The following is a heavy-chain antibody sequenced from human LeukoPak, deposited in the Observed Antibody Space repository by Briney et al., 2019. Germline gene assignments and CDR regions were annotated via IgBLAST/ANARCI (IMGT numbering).Heavy chain of an antibody. CDR2: LNPNSGNT. J-gene: IGHJ6*02. CDR1: GYTLTSYD. V-gene: IGHV1-8*01. CDR3: ARVGGGVSTYYYDSSDHYGMDV. D-gene: IGHD3-22*01. Sequence: GASVKVSCKASGYTLTSYDINWVRQATGQGLEWMGWLNPNSGNTGYAQKFQGRVTMTRNTTISTAYMELSSLRSEDTAVYYCARVGGGVSTYYYDSSDHYGMDVWGQGTTVTVSS.